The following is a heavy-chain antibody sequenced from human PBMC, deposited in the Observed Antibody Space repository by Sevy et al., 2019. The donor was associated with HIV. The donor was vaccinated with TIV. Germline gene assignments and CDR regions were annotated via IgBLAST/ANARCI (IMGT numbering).Heavy chain of an antibody. J-gene: IGHJ4*02. CDR1: GFSFSTYW. D-gene: IGHD2-21*01. CDR2: INQDGSEK. CDR3: ARGHLWHVW. Sequence: GGSLRLSCVASGFSFSTYWMSWVRQAPGKGLEWVANINQDGSEKNYVASVKGRFTISRDNAENSLYLQMSSLRAEDTALYYCARGHLWHVWWGQGALVTVPS. V-gene: IGHV3-7*01.